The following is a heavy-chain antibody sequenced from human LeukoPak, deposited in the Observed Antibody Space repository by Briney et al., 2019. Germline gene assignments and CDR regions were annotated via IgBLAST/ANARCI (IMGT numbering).Heavy chain of an antibody. CDR1: GGSFSGYY. J-gene: IGHJ3*02. V-gene: IGHV4-34*01. CDR2: INHSGST. Sequence: SETLSLTCAVYGGSFSGYYWSWIRQPPGKGLEWIGEINHSGSTNYNPSLKSRVTMSVDTSKNQFSLKLSSVTAADTAVYYCARVEVAGGDDAFDIWGQGTMVTVSS. D-gene: IGHD6-19*01. CDR3: ARVEVAGGDDAFDI.